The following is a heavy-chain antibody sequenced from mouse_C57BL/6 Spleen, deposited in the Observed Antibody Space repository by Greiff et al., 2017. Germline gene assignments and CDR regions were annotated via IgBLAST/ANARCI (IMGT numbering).Heavy chain of an antibody. Sequence: EVQLQESGGGLVKPGGSLKLSCAASGFTFSSYTMSWVRQTPEKRLEWVATISGGGGNTYYPDSVKGRFTISRDNAKNTLYLQMSSLRSEDTALYYCARLGYGNYGFDYWGQGTTLTVSS. V-gene: IGHV5-9*01. CDR1: GFTFSSYT. CDR2: ISGGGGNT. J-gene: IGHJ2*01. D-gene: IGHD2-10*02. CDR3: ARLGYGNYGFDY.